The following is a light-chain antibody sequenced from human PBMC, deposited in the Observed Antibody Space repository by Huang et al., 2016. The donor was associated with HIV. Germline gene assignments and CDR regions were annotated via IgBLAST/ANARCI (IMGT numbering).Light chain of an antibody. CDR2: GAS. V-gene: IGKV3-15*01. CDR3: QQYNNWPET. CDR1: QSVSSN. Sequence: EIVMTQSPATLSVSPGERATLSCRASQSVSSNLAWYQQKPGQAPRLLIYGASTRAPGIPARCSGSGSGTEFTLTISSLQSEDFAVYYCQQYNNWPETFGPGTKVDIK. J-gene: IGKJ3*01.